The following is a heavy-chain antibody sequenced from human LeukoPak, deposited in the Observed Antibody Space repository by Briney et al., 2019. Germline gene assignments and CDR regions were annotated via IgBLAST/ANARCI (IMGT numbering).Heavy chain of an antibody. V-gene: IGHV3-11*01. Sequence: GGSLRLSCAASGFTFSDYYMSWIRQAPGKGLEWVPYISSSGSTIYYADSVKGRFTISRDNAKNSLYLQMNSLRAEDTAVYYCARAATPAAILLFDYWGQGTLVTVSS. J-gene: IGHJ4*02. D-gene: IGHD2-2*02. CDR1: GFTFSDYY. CDR2: ISSSGSTI. CDR3: ARAATPAAILLFDY.